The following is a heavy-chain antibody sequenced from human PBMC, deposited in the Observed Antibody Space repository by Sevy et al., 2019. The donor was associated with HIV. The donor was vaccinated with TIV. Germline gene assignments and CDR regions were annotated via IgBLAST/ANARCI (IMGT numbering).Heavy chain of an antibody. Sequence: GGSLRLSXAAXGFTXXXXXMXWVRQAXGKGLEXVSAISGXGGSTYYADSVKGRFTISRDNSKNTLYLQMNSLRAEDTAVYYCAKDXXXXXXXXXXXWGQXTMVTVSS. J-gene: IGHJ3*02. CDR1: GFTXXXXX. CDR3: AKDXXXXXXXXXXX. V-gene: IGHV3-23*01. CDR2: ISGXGGST.